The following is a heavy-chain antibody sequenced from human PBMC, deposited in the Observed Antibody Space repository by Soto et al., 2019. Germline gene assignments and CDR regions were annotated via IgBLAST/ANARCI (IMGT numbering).Heavy chain of an antibody. D-gene: IGHD2-2*01. CDR3: ARDQDIVVVPAAPLYYYYGMDV. Sequence: LRLSCAASGFTFSDYYMSWIRQAPAKGLKGVSYISRSGSPISYADSVKGRFTISRDNAKNSLYLQMNSMRAEDTAVYYCARDQDIVVVPAAPLYYYYGMDVWGQGPTVTVSS. CDR2: ISRSGSPI. V-gene: IGHV3-11*01. CDR1: GFTFSDYY. J-gene: IGHJ6*02.